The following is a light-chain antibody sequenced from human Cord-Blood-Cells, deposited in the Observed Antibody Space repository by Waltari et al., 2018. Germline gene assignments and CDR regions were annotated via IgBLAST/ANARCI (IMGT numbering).Light chain of an antibody. CDR2: DVS. CDR1: SSDVGGYHY. V-gene: IGLV2-14*03. J-gene: IGLJ1*01. CDR3: SSYTSSSTYV. Sequence: QSALTPPSSVSGSPGQSITISCPGTSSDVGGYHYVSCYQPHPGKAPELMIYDVSNRPSGVSNRLSGSKSGNTASLTISGLQAEDEADYYCSSYTSSSTYVFGSGTKVTVL.